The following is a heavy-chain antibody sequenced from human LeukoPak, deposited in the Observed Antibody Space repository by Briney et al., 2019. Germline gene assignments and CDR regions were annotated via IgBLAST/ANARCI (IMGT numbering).Heavy chain of an antibody. Sequence: GGSLRLSCAASGFTFSSYEMNWVRQAPGKGLEWVPYISSSGSTIYYADSVKGRFTISRDNAKNSLYLQMNSLRAEDTAVYYCARGPRLLDGYILPFDYWGQGTLVTVSS. CDR1: GFTFSSYE. J-gene: IGHJ4*02. CDR3: ARGPRLLDGYILPFDY. CDR2: ISSSGSTI. D-gene: IGHD5-24*01. V-gene: IGHV3-48*03.